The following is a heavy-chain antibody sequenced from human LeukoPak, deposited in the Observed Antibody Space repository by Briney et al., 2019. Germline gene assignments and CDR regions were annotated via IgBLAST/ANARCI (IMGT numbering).Heavy chain of an antibody. CDR2: IKGDGSEK. Sequence: GGSLRLSCAASGFTFSSYWMSWVRLAPGKGPEWVANIKGDGSEKWYADSVKGRFTISRDNAQNSVHLQMNSLRAEDTAVYHCARDEYRSRWLHPWGQGTLVTVTT. J-gene: IGHJ5*02. CDR1: GFTFSSYW. V-gene: IGHV3-7*01. D-gene: IGHD5-24*01. CDR3: ARDEYRSRWLHP.